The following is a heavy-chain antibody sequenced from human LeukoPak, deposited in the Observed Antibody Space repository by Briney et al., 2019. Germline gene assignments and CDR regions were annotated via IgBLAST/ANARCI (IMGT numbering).Heavy chain of an antibody. CDR3: ARTPGIAALGAFDI. D-gene: IGHD6-13*01. Sequence: GGSLRLSCAASGFTFSSYSMNWVRQAPGKGLEWVSSISSSSSYIYYADSVKGRFTISRDNAKNSLYLQTNSLRAEDTAVYYCARTPGIAALGAFDIWGQGTMVTVSS. CDR1: GFTFSSYS. CDR2: ISSSSSYI. J-gene: IGHJ3*02. V-gene: IGHV3-21*01.